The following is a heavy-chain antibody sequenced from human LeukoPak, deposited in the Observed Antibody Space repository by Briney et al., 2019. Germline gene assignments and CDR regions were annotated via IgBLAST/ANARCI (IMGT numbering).Heavy chain of an antibody. CDR1: GFTFSSYW. D-gene: IGHD1-26*01. Sequence: GGSLSLSCAASGFTFSSYWMHWVRQAPGQGLVWVSRINSDGSTPNYADSVKGRLTISRDNGKNTLYLQMNSLSAEDTAVYYCARGGAEVTTNIANWGQGTLVTVSS. CDR3: ARGGAEVTTNIAN. V-gene: IGHV3-74*01. J-gene: IGHJ4*02. CDR2: INSDGSTP.